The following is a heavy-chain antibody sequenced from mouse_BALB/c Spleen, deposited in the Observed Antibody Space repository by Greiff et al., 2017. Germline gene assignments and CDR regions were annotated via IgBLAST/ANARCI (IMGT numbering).Heavy chain of an antibody. Sequence: EVQLQQSGPELVTPGASVKISCKASGYSFTGYFMNWVMQSHGKSLEWIGRINPYNGDTFYNQKFKGKATLTVDKSSSTAHMELRSLASEDSAIYYCARDDYDLYYAMDYWGQGTSVTVSS. J-gene: IGHJ4*01. V-gene: IGHV1-20*02. CDR2: INPYNGDT. D-gene: IGHD2-4*01. CDR3: ARDDYDLYYAMDY. CDR1: GYSFTGYF.